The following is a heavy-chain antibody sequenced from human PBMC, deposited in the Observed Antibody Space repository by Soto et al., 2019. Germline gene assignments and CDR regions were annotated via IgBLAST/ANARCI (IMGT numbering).Heavy chain of an antibody. CDR3: AREIILVVPADSYGMDV. CDR2: IIPILGIA. CDR1: GGTFSSYT. V-gene: IGHV1-69*08. Sequence: QVQLVQSGAEVKKPGSSVKVSCKASGGTFSSYTISWVRQAPGQGLEWMGRIIPILGIANYAQKFQGRVTITADKTTSTAYMELRSLRSEDTAVYYCAREIILVVPADSYGMDVWGQGTTVTVSS. J-gene: IGHJ6*02. D-gene: IGHD2-2*01.